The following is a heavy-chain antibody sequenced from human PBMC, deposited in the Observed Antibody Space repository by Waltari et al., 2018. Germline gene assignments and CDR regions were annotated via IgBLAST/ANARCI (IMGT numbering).Heavy chain of an antibody. CDR2: ISSGGSVI. J-gene: IGHJ4*02. CDR1: GSTFSSYS. V-gene: IGHV3-21*01. Sequence: VQLEESGGGLVKPGGSLRRSWAVSGSTFSSYSMNWVRQAPGKGLGWVSFISSGGSVILYADSVKGRFTISRDNAKNSLYLQMNSLRAEDTAVYYCAREGYESSGYLRFDYWGQGTQVTVSS. D-gene: IGHD3-22*01. CDR3: AREGYESSGYLRFDY.